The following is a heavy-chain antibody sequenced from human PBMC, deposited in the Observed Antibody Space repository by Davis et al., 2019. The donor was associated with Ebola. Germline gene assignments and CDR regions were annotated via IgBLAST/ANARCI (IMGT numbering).Heavy chain of an antibody. CDR1: GGSISSYY. J-gene: IGHJ4*02. CDR2: IYYSGST. Sequence: GSLRLSCTVSGGSISSYYWSWIRQLPGKGLEWIGSIYYSGSTYYNPSLKSRVTISVDTSKNQFSLKLSSVTAADTAVYYCARHRVGATHFDYWGQGTLVTVSS. CDR3: ARHRVGATHFDY. V-gene: IGHV4-59*05. D-gene: IGHD1-26*01.